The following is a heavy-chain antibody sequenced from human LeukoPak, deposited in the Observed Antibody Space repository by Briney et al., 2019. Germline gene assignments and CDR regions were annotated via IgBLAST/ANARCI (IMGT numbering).Heavy chain of an antibody. CDR3: AKDKCSNNCYNEYGVDV. V-gene: IGHV3-23*01. CDR2: ISGTGSGT. CDR1: GFTFSNYA. J-gene: IGHJ6*02. D-gene: IGHD2-2*01. Sequence: GGSLRLSCAASGFTFSNYAMNWVRQAPGEGLEWVSTISGTGSGTYYADLVKGRFTVSIDNSKNTLYLQMVSLRAEDTAVYYCAKDKCSNNCYNEYGVDVWGQGTTVTVSS.